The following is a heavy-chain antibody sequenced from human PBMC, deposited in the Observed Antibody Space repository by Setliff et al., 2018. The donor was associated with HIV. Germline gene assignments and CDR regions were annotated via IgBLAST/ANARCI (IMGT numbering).Heavy chain of an antibody. CDR1: GFTFSSYG. J-gene: IGHJ3*01. V-gene: IGHV3-30*18. CDR3: AKIPHTGDSAYDV. Sequence: GGSLRLSCAASGFTFSSYGTHWVRQAPGKGLEWVSLISYDGSNKYYADSVKGRFSISRDNPKNTVYLQMNSLRAEDTALYYCAKIPHTGDSAYDVWGQGTMVTVSS. D-gene: IGHD7-27*01. CDR2: ISYDGSNK.